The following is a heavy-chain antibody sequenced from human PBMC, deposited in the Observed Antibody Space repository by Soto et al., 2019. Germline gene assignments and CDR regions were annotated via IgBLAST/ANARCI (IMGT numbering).Heavy chain of an antibody. Sequence: QVQLQESGPGLVKPSQTLSLTCTVSGGSISSYGYYWSWIRQHPGKGLEWIGYIHSSGNSYYNPSRESRVTISGDTSKTQFSLKLTSVTAADTAVYYCAARGSYFGNLGQGTLVTVSS. J-gene: IGHJ4*02. D-gene: IGHD1-26*01. CDR1: GGSISSYGYY. V-gene: IGHV4-31*03. CDR2: IHSSGNS. CDR3: AARGSYFGN.